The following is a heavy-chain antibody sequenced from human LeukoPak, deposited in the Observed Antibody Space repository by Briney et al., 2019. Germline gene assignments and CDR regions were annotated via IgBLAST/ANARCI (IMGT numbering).Heavy chain of an antibody. CDR1: GFSFSSYD. CDR3: ANRGTSGWYRDY. CDR2: VSSSDGST. Sequence: GRSVRLSCAASGFSFSSYDMSWVRLHPGNWLKWVSNVSSSDGSTYYADSVKGRFTISRDNSKNTLYLQMNSLGAEDTAVYYCANRGTSGWYRDYWGQGTLVTVSS. V-gene: IGHV3-23*01. J-gene: IGHJ4*02. D-gene: IGHD6-19*01.